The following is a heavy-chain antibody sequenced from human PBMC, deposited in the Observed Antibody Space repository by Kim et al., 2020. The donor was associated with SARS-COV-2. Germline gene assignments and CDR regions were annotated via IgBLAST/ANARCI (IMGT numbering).Heavy chain of an antibody. CDR3: ARVAEDSFDY. Sequence: GNTYFGRKFQGRVTMTTDTSTSTAFMELRSLGSYDTAIYYCARVAEDSFDYWGQGTLVTVSS. J-gene: IGHJ4*02. V-gene: IGHV1-18*01. CDR2: GNT.